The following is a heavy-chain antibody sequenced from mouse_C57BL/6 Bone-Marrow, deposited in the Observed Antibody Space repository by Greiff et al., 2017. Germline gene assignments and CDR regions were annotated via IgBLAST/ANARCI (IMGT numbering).Heavy chain of an antibody. V-gene: IGHV1-82*01. D-gene: IGHD2-3*01. CDR2: IYPGDGDT. CDR3: ARWDGYAY. J-gene: IGHJ3*01. CDR1: GYAFSSSW. Sequence: QVQLQQSGPELVKPGASVKISCKASGYAFSSSWMNWVKQRPGKGLEWIGRIYPGDGDTNYNGKFKGKATLAADTSSRTAYMQISSLTSEDSAVYFCARWDGYAYWGQGTLVTVSA.